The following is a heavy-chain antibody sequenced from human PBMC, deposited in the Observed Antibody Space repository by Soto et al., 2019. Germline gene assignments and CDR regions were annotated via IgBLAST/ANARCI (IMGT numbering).Heavy chain of an antibody. J-gene: IGHJ5*02. CDR3: ARLDYDILTGYRINWFDP. V-gene: IGHV5-10-1*01. CDR1: GYSFTSYW. Sequence: PGESLKISCKGSGYSFTSYWISWVRQMPGKGLEWMGRIDPSDSYTNYSPSFQGHVTISADKSISTAYLQWSSLKASDTAMYYCARLDYDILTGYRINWFDPWGQGTLVTVSS. D-gene: IGHD3-9*01. CDR2: IDPSDSYT.